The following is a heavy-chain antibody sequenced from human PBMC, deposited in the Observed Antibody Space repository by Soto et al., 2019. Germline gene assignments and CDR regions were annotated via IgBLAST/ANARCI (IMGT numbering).Heavy chain of an antibody. J-gene: IGHJ4*02. V-gene: IGHV4-31*03. Sequence: QVQLQESGPGLVNPSQTLSLTCTVSGGSINSGDSYWNWIRQQPGEGLQWIGYITYRGATYSIQYLRSRVTMSVDTSKNQFSLRLSSVSAADTAVYYCARDSGESLRFFDYWGQGAPVTVSS. CDR2: ITYRGAT. CDR1: GGSINSGDSY. CDR3: ARDSGESLRFFDY. D-gene: IGHD3-10*01.